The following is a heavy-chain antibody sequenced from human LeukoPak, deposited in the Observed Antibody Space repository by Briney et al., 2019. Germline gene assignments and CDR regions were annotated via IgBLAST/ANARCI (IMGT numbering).Heavy chain of an antibody. V-gene: IGHV3-48*03. CDR3: ARTAFDWSQLGGNWFDP. CDR2: ISSSGSNI. Sequence: GGSLRLSCAASGFTFTSYSLNWVRQAPGKGLECITYISSSGSNIDYADSVKGRFTISRDNGKNSLFLQMNSLRVEDTAVYYCARTAFDWSQLGGNWFDPWGQGTLVTVSS. J-gene: IGHJ5*02. D-gene: IGHD3-9*01. CDR1: GFTFTSYS.